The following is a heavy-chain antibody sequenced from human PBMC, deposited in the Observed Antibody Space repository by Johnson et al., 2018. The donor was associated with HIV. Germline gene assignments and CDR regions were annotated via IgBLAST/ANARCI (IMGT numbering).Heavy chain of an antibody. V-gene: IGHV3-66*02. CDR2: IFSVGNT. D-gene: IGHD6-19*01. CDR1: GITVNTNY. J-gene: IGHJ3*02. Sequence: VQLVESGGGLVQSGESLRLSCAASGITVNTNYMSWVRRAPGKGLEWVSVIFSVGNTYYADSVKGRFTISRDNSRNMLYLQMNSLRPEDTALYYCAKDIGYSSGLGNTGFEIWGLGTMVTVSS. CDR3: AKDIGYSSGLGNTGFEI.